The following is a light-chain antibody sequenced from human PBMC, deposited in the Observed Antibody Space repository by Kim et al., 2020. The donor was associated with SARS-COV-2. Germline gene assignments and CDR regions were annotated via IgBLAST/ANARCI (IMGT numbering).Light chain of an antibody. CDR2: GAS. CDR3: QQYNNCPIT. Sequence: VSPGERAPLSCRARQSVSSNLAWYQQKPGQAPRLLIYGASTRATGIPARFSGSGSGTEFPLTISSLQSEDFAVYYCQQYNNCPITFGQGTRLEIK. V-gene: IGKV3-15*01. J-gene: IGKJ5*01. CDR1: QSVSSN.